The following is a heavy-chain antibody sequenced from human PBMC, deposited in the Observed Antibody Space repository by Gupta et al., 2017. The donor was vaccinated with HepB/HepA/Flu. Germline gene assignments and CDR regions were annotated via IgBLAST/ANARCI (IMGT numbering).Heavy chain of an antibody. D-gene: IGHD2-2*01. J-gene: IGHJ4*02. CDR2: INHSGST. CDR1: GGSFSGYY. V-gene: IGHV4-34*01. Sequence: QVQLQQWGTGLLKPSETLSLTCAVYGGSFSGYYWSWIRQPPGKGLEWIGEINHSGSTNYNPSLKSRVTISVDTSKNQFSLKLSSVTAADTAVYYCARDVVVVPAAFGFDYWGQGTLVTVSS. CDR3: ARDVVVVPAAFGFDY.